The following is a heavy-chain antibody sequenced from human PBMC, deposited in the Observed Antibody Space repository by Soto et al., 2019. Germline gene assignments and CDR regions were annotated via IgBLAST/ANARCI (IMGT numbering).Heavy chain of an antibody. CDR1: GFSLSTSGVG. J-gene: IGHJ4*02. CDR3: ARAFRGVIMVLFDY. D-gene: IGHD3-10*01. Sequence: SGPTLVNPTQTLTLTCAFSGFSLSTSGVGVGWVRQPPGKALERLALIYWDDDKRYSPSLRSRLTITKDTSRNQVVLTMTNMDPVDTATYYCARAFRGVIMVLFDYWGQGTLVTVSS. V-gene: IGHV2-5*02. CDR2: IYWDDDK.